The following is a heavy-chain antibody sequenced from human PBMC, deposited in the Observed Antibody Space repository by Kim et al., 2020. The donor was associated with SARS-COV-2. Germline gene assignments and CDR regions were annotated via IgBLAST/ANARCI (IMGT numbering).Heavy chain of an antibody. J-gene: IGHJ3*02. Sequence: GGSLRLSCAASGFTVSSNYMSWVRQAPGKGLEWVSVIYSGGSTYYADSVKGRFTISRHNSKNTLYLQMNSLRAEDTAVYYCARADHDLAYCGGDCYGAFDIWGQGTMVTVSS. CDR2: IYSGGST. D-gene: IGHD2-21*02. V-gene: IGHV3-53*04. CDR3: ARADHDLAYCGGDCYGAFDI. CDR1: GFTVSSNY.